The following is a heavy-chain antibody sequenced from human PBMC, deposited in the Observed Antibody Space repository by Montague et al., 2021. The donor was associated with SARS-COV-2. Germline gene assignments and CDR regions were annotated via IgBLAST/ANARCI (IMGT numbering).Heavy chain of an antibody. J-gene: IGHJ6*02. V-gene: IGHV4-31*01. CDR3: ARVSVEMATMGVYYYGMDV. CDR2: IYYSGST. Sequence: TLSLTCTVSGGSISSGGYYWSWIRQPPGKGLEWIGYIYYSGSTYYNPSLKSLVTISVDTSKNQFSLKLSSVTAADTAVYYCARVSVEMATMGVYYYGMDVWGQGTTVTVSS. CDR1: GGSISSGGYY. D-gene: IGHD5-24*01.